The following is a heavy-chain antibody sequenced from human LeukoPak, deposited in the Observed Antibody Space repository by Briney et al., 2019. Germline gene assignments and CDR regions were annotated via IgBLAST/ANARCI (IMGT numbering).Heavy chain of an antibody. CDR3: ARHQDLRYSGSYRGFDY. Sequence: APVKVSCKASGYTFTSYGISWVRQAPGQGLEWMGWISAYNGNTNYAQKLQGRVTMTTDTSTSTAYMELRSLRSDDTAVYYCARHQDLRYSGSYRGFDYWGQGTLVTVSS. V-gene: IGHV1-18*01. D-gene: IGHD1-26*01. J-gene: IGHJ4*02. CDR1: GYTFTSYG. CDR2: ISAYNGNT.